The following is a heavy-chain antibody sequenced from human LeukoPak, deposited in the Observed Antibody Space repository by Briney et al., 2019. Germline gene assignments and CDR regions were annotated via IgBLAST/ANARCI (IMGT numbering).Heavy chain of an antibody. Sequence: SETLSLTCTVSGDSISSYYWSWIRQPPENRLEWIGCISDSGSTNYNPSLKSRVTISVDTSKSQFSLKLSSVTAADTAVYYCARGRLLEWFDSWGQGTLVSVSS. CDR3: ARGRLLEWFDS. CDR1: GDSISSYY. D-gene: IGHD3-3*01. V-gene: IGHV4-59*01. CDR2: ISDSGST. J-gene: IGHJ5*02.